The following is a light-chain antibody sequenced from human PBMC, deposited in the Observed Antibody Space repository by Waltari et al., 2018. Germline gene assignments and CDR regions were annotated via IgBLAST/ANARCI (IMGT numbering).Light chain of an antibody. Sequence: CRASQTISSISLTWDQQKPGQAPSLLIYGTSSRATGIPDRFSDSGSGTDFTLTIRRLDPEDFAVYYCQQYDGSTVTFGGGTKVEVK. CDR3: QQYDGSTVT. V-gene: IGKV3-20*01. CDR2: GTS. J-gene: IGKJ4*01. CDR1: QTISSIS.